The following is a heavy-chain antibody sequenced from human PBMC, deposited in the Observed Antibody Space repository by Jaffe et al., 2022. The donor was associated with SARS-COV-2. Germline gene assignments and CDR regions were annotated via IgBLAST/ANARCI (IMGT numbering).Heavy chain of an antibody. CDR3: ARDQVGPTYGDSSSWFDP. D-gene: IGHD4-17*01. CDR1: GYTFTSYY. J-gene: IGHJ5*02. V-gene: IGHV1-46*01. CDR2: INPSGGST. Sequence: QVQLVQSGAEVKKPGASVKVSCKASGYTFTSYYMHWVRQAPGQGLEWMGIINPSGGSTSYAQKFQGRVTMTRDTSTSTVYMELSSLRSEDTAVYYCARDQVGPTYGDSSSWFDPWGQGTLVTVSS.